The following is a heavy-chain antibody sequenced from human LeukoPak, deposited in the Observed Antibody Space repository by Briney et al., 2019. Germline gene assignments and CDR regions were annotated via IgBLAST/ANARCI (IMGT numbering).Heavy chain of an antibody. CDR1: GFTFTSYW. CDR2: IKQDGSEK. Sequence: GGSLRLSCAASGFTFTSYWMSWVRQAPGKGLEWVANIKQDGSEKYYVDSVKGRFTISRDSAKNSLYLQMNSLRAEDTAVYYCTVLLGYCSGGSCYSLDYWAREPWSPSPQ. V-gene: IGHV3-7*01. CDR3: TVLLGYCSGGSCYSLDY. D-gene: IGHD2-15*01. J-gene: IGHJ4*02.